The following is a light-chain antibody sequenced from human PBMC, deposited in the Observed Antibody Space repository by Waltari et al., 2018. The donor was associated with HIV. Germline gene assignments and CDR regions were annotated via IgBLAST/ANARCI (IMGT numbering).Light chain of an antibody. CDR3: ASFTGDNTVM. V-gene: IGLV2-14*03. J-gene: IGLJ3*02. CDR1: YSDLGLFSF. CDR2: DVD. Sequence: AVTQPASVSGLPGPSPPLSCPAGYSDLGLFSFVSWYQQHSGKPPKLILYDVDSRASGVSDRFSGSMSGNTASLTISGLRAEDEAHYYCASFTGDNTVMFGGGTEVTVL.